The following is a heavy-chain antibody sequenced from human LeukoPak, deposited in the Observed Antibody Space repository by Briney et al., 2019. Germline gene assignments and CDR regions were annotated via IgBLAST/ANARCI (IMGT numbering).Heavy chain of an antibody. V-gene: IGHV3-48*01. CDR1: GFTFTTYS. CDR3: ARDSPYYDFWSGYSNYYYYYGMDV. D-gene: IGHD3-3*01. J-gene: IGHJ6*02. CDR2: ISGSTSTI. Sequence: GGSLRLSCAASGFTFTTYSMNWVRQAPGKGLEWVSYISGSTSTIKYADSVMGRFTISRDNAKNSLYLQMNSLRAEDTAVYYCARDSPYYDFWSGYSNYYYYYGMDVWGQGTTVTVSS.